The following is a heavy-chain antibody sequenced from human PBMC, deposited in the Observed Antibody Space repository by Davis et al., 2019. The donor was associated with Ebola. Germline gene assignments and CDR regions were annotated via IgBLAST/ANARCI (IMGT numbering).Heavy chain of an antibody. CDR3: ARSVAGFFDH. CDR1: GFTVSSNY. Sequence: GESLKISCAASGFTVSSNYMSWVRQAPGKGLEWVSVIYSGGSTYYADSVKGRFTISRDNSKNTLYLQMNSLRAEDTAVYYCARSVAGFFDHWGQGTLVTVSS. J-gene: IGHJ4*02. V-gene: IGHV3-66*01. CDR2: IYSGGST. D-gene: IGHD6-19*01.